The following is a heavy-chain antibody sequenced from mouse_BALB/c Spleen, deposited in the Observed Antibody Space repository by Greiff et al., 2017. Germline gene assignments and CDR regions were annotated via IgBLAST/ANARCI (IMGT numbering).Heavy chain of an antibody. J-gene: IGHJ4*01. CDR1: GFTFTDYY. CDR2: IRNKANGYTT. Sequence: VQLKESGGGLVQPGGSLRLSCATSGFTFTDYYMSWVRQPPGKALEWLGVIRNKANGYTTEYSASVKGRFTISRDNSQSILYLQMNTLRAEDSATYYCAREGDYYGSSYYAMDYWGQGTSVTVSS. CDR3: AREGDYYGSSYYAMDY. D-gene: IGHD1-1*01. V-gene: IGHV7-3*02.